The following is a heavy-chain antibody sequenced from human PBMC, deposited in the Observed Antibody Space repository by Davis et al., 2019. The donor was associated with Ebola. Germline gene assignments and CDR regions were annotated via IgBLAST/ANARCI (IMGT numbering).Heavy chain of an antibody. CDR1: GYTFTSYG. CDR2: INPNSGGT. CDR3: ARVPEWLVSDDWFDP. J-gene: IGHJ5*02. D-gene: IGHD6-19*01. V-gene: IGHV1-2*06. Sequence: ASVKVSCKASGYTFTSYGISWVRQAPGQGLEWMGRINPNSGGTNYAQKVQGRVTMTRDTSISTAYMELSRLRSDDTAVYYCARVPEWLVSDDWFDPWGQGTLVTVSS.